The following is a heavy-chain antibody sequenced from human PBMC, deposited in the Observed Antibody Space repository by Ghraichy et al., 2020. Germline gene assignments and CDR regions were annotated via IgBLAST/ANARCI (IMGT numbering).Heavy chain of an antibody. CDR2: ISHSGST. CDR1: GESFSDYY. V-gene: IGHV4-34*01. Sequence: SETPSLTCAVYGESFSDYYWTWIRQPPGKGLEWIGEISHSGSTNYNPSLKSRVTISVDASRKQFSLKLTSVAAADTALYYCARGLSTPRWFDPWGQGTLVIVSS. D-gene: IGHD2-15*01. CDR3: ARGLSTPRWFDP. J-gene: IGHJ5*02.